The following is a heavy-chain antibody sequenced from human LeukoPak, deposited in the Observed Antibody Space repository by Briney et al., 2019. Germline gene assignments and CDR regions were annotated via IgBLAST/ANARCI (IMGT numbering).Heavy chain of an antibody. CDR3: ARGIAAQGTDY. D-gene: IGHD6-6*01. CDR2: IGSSSSYI. V-gene: IGHV3-21*01. J-gene: IGHJ4*02. Sequence: GGSLRLSCAASGFTFSSYSMNWVRQAPGKGLEWVSSIGSSSSYIYYADSVKGRFTISRDNAKNSLYLQVNSLRAEDTAVYYCARGIAAQGTDYWGQGTLVTVSS. CDR1: GFTFSSYS.